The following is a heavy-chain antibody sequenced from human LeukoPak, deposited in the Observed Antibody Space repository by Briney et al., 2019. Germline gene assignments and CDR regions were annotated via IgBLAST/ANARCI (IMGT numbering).Heavy chain of an antibody. CDR3: VRRTASDF. J-gene: IGHJ4*02. CDR2: VGGGGDYT. Sequence: GGSLRLSCAASGFTVITNDMTWVRQAPGKGLEWVASVGGGGDYTYYSDSVKGRFTISRDNSENTVYLQMKSLRAEDTAVYYCVRRTASDFWGQGALVTVSS. D-gene: IGHD2-21*02. V-gene: IGHV3-23*01. CDR1: GFTVITND.